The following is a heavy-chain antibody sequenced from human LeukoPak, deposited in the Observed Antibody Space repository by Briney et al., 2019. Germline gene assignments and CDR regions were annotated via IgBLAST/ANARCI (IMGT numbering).Heavy chain of an antibody. J-gene: IGHJ4*02. CDR2: IYYSGST. CDR1: GGSISSHY. CDR3: ARDCSGGSCYSGFDY. Sequence: SGTLSLTCTVSGGSISSHYWSWIRQPPGKGLEWIGYIYYSGSTNYNPSLKSRVTISVDTSKNQFSLKLSSVTAADTAVYYCARDCSGGSCYSGFDYWGQGTLVTVSS. V-gene: IGHV4-59*08. D-gene: IGHD2-15*01.